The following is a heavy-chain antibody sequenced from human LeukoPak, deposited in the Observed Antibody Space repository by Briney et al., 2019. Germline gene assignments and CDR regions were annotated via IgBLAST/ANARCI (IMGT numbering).Heavy chain of an antibody. D-gene: IGHD4-17*01. J-gene: IGHJ4*02. CDR3: ARDVGDGDYGDYFDY. CDR1: GFTFDDYA. Sequence: GRSLRLSCAAPGFTFDDYAMHWVRQAPGKGLEWVSGISWNSGSIGYADSVKGRFTISRDNSKNTLYLQMNSLRAEDTAVYYCARDVGDGDYGDYFDYWGQGTLVTVSS. V-gene: IGHV3-9*01. CDR2: ISWNSGSI.